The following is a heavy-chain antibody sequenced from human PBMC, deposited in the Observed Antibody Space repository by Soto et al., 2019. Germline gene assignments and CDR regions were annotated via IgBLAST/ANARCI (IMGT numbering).Heavy chain of an antibody. D-gene: IGHD3-22*01. J-gene: IGHJ5*02. CDR1: GYTFTSYG. Sequence: GASVKVSCKASGYTFTSYGISWVRQAPGQGLEWMGWISAYNGNTNYAQKLQGRVTMTTDTSTSTAYMKLTSVTASDTAVYYCARSYYDSTGFAVDPWGQGTLVTVSS. V-gene: IGHV1-18*01. CDR3: ARSYYDSTGFAVDP. CDR2: ISAYNGNT.